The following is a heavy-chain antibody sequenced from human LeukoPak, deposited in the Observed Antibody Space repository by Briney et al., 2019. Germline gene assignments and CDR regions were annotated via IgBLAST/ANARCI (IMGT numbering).Heavy chain of an antibody. J-gene: IGHJ4*02. CDR1: GFTFDDYA. Sequence: GGSLRLSCAASGFTFDDYAMHWVRQAPGKGLEWVSGISWNSGSIGYADSVKGRFTISRDNAKNSLYLQMNSLRAEDTAVYYCARIPWIVDYWGQGTLVTVSS. CDR2: ISWNSGSI. CDR3: ARIPWIVDY. D-gene: IGHD2-2*03. V-gene: IGHV3-9*01.